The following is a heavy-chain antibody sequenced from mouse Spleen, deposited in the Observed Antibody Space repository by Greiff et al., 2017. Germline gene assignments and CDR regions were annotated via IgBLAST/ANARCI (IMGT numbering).Heavy chain of an antibody. CDR2: IYPRSGNT. J-gene: IGHJ1*03. CDR3: ARGGVYWYFDV. CDR1: GYTFTSYG. V-gene: IGHV1-81*01. Sequence: LQESGAELARPGASVKLSCKASGYTFTSYGISWVKQRTGQGLEWIGEIYPRSGNTYYNEKFKGKATLTADKSSSTAYMELRSLTSEDSAVYFCARGGVYWYFDVWGTGTTVTVSS.